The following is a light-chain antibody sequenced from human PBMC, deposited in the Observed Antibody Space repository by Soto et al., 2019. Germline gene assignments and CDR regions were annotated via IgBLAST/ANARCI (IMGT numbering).Light chain of an antibody. V-gene: IGKV3-20*01. Sequence: IALTQSPGTLSLSPGERATLSCRASQSVSSSYLAWYQQKPGQAPRLLIYGASNRATGIPDRFSGSGSGTDFTLTISRLEPEDFAVYYCQQYGNSPLAFGPGTKVDIK. CDR3: QQYGNSPLA. J-gene: IGKJ3*01. CDR1: QSVSSSY. CDR2: GAS.